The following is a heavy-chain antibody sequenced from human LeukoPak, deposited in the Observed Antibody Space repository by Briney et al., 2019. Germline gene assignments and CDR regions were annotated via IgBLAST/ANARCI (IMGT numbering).Heavy chain of an antibody. V-gene: IGHV3-23*01. Sequence: GGSLRLSCAASGFTVSSNYMNWVRLAPGKGLEWVSAITNSGGSTYYADSVKGRFTISRDNSKNTLFLQMNSLRADDTAVYYCAKISVTLTRDYWGQGTLVTVSS. D-gene: IGHD6-19*01. CDR2: ITNSGGST. CDR1: GFTVSSNY. CDR3: AKISVTLTRDY. J-gene: IGHJ4*02.